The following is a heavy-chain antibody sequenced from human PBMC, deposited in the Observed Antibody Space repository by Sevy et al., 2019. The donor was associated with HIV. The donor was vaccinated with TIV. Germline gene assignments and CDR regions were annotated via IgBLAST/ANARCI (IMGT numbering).Heavy chain of an antibody. V-gene: IGHV4-59*08. CDR1: GGSINSDH. CDR2: VYYTGGT. CDR3: ARRNDFDI. Sequence: SETLSLTCTVSGGSINSDHWEWIRQPPGKGLEWIGYVYYTGGTNYNPSLKNRVTISVDRTKNQFSLKLTSVTAADTAVYYCARRNDFDIWGQGTMVTVSS. J-gene: IGHJ3*02.